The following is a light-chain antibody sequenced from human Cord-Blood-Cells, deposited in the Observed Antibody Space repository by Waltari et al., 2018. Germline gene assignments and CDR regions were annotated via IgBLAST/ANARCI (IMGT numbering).Light chain of an antibody. Sequence: DIVMTQSQDSLAVSLGERATINCKSSQSVLYSSNNKNYLAWYQQKPGQPPKLLIYWASTREFGVPDRFSGSGSGTDFTLTISSLQAEDVAVYYCQQYYSTPFTFGPGTKVDIK. CDR3: QQYYSTPFT. CDR1: QSVLYSSNNKNY. V-gene: IGKV4-1*01. CDR2: WAS. J-gene: IGKJ3*01.